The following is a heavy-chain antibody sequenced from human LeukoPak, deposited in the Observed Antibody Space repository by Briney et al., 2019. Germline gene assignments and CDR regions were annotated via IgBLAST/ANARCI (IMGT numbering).Heavy chain of an antibody. J-gene: IGHJ4*02. CDR2: ISSGGTTI. CDR1: GFTFSNFA. CDR3: ARDLMPYVDPEYFYH. D-gene: IGHD3-3*01. Sequence: GGSLRLSCEASGFTFSNFAMNWVRQAPGKGLEWISFISSGGTTISYAESGRGRFTISRDNARNSLFLQMNSLRVEDTAVYYCARDLMPYVDPEYFYHWGQGTLVTVSS. V-gene: IGHV3-48*03.